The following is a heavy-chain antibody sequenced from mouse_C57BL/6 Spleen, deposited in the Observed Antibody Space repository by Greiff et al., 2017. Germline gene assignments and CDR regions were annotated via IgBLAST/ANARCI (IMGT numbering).Heavy chain of an antibody. J-gene: IGHJ1*03. CDR2: IYPRSGNT. D-gene: IGHD1-1*01. CDR1: GYTFTSYG. Sequence: QVQLQQSGAELARPGASVKLSCKASGYTFTSYGISWVKQRTGQGLEWIGEIYPRSGNTYYNEKFKGKATLTADKSSSTAYMERRSLTSEDSAVYFCARWGTTVVATGYFDVWGTGTTVTVSS. V-gene: IGHV1-81*01. CDR3: ARWGTTVVATGYFDV.